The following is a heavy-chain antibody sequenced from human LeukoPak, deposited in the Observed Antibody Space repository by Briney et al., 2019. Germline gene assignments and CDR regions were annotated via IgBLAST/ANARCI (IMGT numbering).Heavy chain of an antibody. J-gene: IGHJ5*02. Sequence: SVKVSCKASGGTFSSFAISWVRQAPGQGLEWMGGIIPIFGTANYAQKFQGRVTITADESTSTAYMELSSLRSEDTAVYYCAKVSAEVSHYYDSSGYYRTWGQGTLVTVSS. D-gene: IGHD3-22*01. CDR3: AKVSAEVSHYYDSSGYYRT. V-gene: IGHV1-69*13. CDR2: IIPIFGTA. CDR1: GGTFSSFA.